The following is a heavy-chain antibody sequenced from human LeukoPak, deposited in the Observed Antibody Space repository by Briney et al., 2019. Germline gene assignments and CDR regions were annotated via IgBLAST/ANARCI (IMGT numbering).Heavy chain of an antibody. CDR2: IYYSGST. CDR1: GGSISSYY. CDR3: ARLKGPATYYYYYGMDV. V-gene: IGHV4-59*01. D-gene: IGHD2-2*01. J-gene: IGHJ6*02. Sequence: SETLSLTCTVSGGSISSYYWSWIRQPPGKGLEWIGYIYYSGSTNYNPSLKSRVTISVDTSKNQFSLKLSFVTAADTAVYYCARLKGPATYYYYYGMDVWGQGTTVTVSS.